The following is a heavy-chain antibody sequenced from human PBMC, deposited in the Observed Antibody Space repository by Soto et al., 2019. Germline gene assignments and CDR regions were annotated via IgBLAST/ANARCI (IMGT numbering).Heavy chain of an antibody. D-gene: IGHD5-18*01. CDR1: GFSFSDSA. J-gene: IGHJ4*02. CDR3: TRRRDWTAMDPLDY. Sequence: EVQLVESGGGLVQPGGSLKLSCAASGFSFSDSAMHWVRQASGKGPDWVGRIRSKVNTYATAYAASVKGRFTISRDDSMNTAYLQMNSLKTEDTAVHYCTRRRDWTAMDPLDYWGQGTLVTVSS. V-gene: IGHV3-73*02. CDR2: IRSKVNTYAT.